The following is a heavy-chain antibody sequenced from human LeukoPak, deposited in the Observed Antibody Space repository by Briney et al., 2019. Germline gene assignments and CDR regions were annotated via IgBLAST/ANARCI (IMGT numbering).Heavy chain of an antibody. V-gene: IGHV3-23*01. CDR3: ARALFVAYGDDY. CDR2: ISGSDGST. Sequence: GGSVRLPCAACGFTFSSYAMRWVRQAPGKGLEWVSGISGSDGSTYYAGSVKGRFTISRDNSKNTLDLQMNSLRADDAAVYYCARALFVAYGDDYWGQGTLVTVSS. J-gene: IGHJ4*02. D-gene: IGHD4-17*01. CDR1: GFTFSSYA.